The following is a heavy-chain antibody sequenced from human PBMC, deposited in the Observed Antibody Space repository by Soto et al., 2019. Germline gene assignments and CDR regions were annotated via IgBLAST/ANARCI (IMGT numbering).Heavy chain of an antibody. CDR1: GFTFSSFW. V-gene: IGHV3-7*01. J-gene: IGHJ4*02. CDR2: IKQDGSET. D-gene: IGHD3-16*02. Sequence: GGSLRLSCAPSGFTFSSFWMSWVRQPPGKGLEWVANIKQDGSETFYVGSVQGRFTISRDSAKNSLYLQMNSLRAEDTAVYYCAWQRYQAGAYWGQGTLVTVSS. CDR3: AWQRYQAGAY.